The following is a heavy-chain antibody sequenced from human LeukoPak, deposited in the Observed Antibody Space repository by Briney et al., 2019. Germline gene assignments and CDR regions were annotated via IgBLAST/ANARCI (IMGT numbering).Heavy chain of an antibody. J-gene: IGHJ4*02. D-gene: IGHD2-8*01. CDR1: GFTFSSYG. V-gene: IGHV3-30*18. CDR3: AKDPNGGYLDY. Sequence: GRSLRLSCAASGFTFSSYGMHWVRQAPGKGLEWVAVISYDGSNKYYADSVKGRFTISRDNSKNTLYLQMNSLRAEDTAVYYCAKDPNGGYLDYWGQGTLVTVSS. CDR2: ISYDGSNK.